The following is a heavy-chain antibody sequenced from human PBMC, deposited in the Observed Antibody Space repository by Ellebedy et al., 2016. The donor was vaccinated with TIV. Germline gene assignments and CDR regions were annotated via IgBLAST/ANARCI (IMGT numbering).Heavy chain of an antibody. Sequence: AASVKVSCKASGYSFTSYAMNWVRQAPGQGLEWMGWINTNTGNPTYAQGFTGRFVFSLDTSVSTAYLQISSLKAEDTAVYYCARDVLLGGGDEKYYYYYGMDVWGQGTTVTVSS. D-gene: IGHD3-10*01. CDR2: INTNTGNP. CDR3: ARDVLLGGGDEKYYYYYGMDV. V-gene: IGHV7-4-1*02. J-gene: IGHJ6*02. CDR1: GYSFTSYA.